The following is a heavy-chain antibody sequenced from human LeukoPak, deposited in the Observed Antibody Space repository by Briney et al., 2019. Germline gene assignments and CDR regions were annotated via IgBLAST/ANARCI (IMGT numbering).Heavy chain of an antibody. CDR3: ARHVVCSSTSCYRYYYGMDV. CDR1: GYSFTSYW. CDR2: IYPGDSDT. D-gene: IGHD2-2*01. J-gene: IGHJ6*02. Sequence: GESLKISCKGSGYSFTSYWIGWVRQIPGKGLEWMGIIYPGDSDTRYSPSFQGQVTISADKSISTAYLQWSSLKASDTAMYYCARHVVCSSTSCYRYYYGMDVWGQGTTVTVSS. V-gene: IGHV5-51*01.